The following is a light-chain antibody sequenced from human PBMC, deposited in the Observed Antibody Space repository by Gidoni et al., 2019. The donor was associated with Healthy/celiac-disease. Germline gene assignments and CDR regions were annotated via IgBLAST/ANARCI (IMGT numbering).Light chain of an antibody. J-gene: IGKJ1*01. CDR1: QSVSSN. V-gene: IGKV3-15*01. CDR3: QQYNNWPPT. Sequence: EIAMTQSPATLSVAPGESATLSCRASQSVSSNLAWYQQKPGQAPRLLIYGASTRATGIPARFSGSGSGTEFTLTISSLQSEDFAVYYCQQYNNWPPTFGQGTKVEIK. CDR2: GAS.